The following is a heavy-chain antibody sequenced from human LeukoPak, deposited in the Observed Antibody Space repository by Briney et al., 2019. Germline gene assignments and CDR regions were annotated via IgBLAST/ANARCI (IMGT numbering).Heavy chain of an antibody. J-gene: IGHJ4*02. D-gene: IGHD6-13*01. CDR3: ARGVYIAAAQYGY. CDR1: GGPISIYY. V-gene: IGHV4-59*01. CDR2: IYYSGTT. Sequence: PSETLSLICTVSGGPISIYYWSWLRKPPGGGVVGIGYIYYSGTTNYNPTLQSRVTISVDPSKNQFSLKLSSVTAADTAVYYCARGVYIAAAQYGYWGQGTLVTVSS.